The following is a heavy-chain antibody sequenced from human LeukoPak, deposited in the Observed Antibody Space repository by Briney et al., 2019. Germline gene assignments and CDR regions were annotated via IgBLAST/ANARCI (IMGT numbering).Heavy chain of an antibody. V-gene: IGHV3-33*01. CDR1: GFTFSSYG. J-gene: IGHJ4*02. CDR3: ARAPSIAARRGSDY. D-gene: IGHD6-6*01. CDR2: IWYHGSNK. Sequence: GGSLRLSCAASGFTFSSYGMHWVRQAPGKGLEWVAVIWYHGSNKYYADSVKGRFTISRDNSKNTLYLQMNSLRAEDTAVYYCARAPSIAARRGSDYWGQGTLVTVSS.